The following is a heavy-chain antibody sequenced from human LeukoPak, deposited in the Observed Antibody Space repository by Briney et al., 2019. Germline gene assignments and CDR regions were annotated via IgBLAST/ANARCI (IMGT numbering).Heavy chain of an antibody. CDR2: INPSSGVT. CDR3: ARGINYYDGRGPYDVFDI. Sequence: GASVRVSCKASGYTFTGNYMHWVRQAPGQGLEWMGWINPSSGVTNYAQEFQGRVTMTTDTSISTAYMELSRLRSDDTAVYYCARGINYYDGRGPYDVFDIWGQGTMVTVSS. D-gene: IGHD3-22*01. CDR1: GYTFTGNY. V-gene: IGHV1-2*02. J-gene: IGHJ3*02.